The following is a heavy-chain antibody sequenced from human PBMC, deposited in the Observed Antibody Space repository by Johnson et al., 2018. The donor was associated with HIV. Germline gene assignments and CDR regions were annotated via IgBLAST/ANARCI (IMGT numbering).Heavy chain of an antibody. V-gene: IGHV3-30*04. D-gene: IGHD4-17*01. Sequence: QMQLVESGGGVVQPGRSLRLSCAASGFTFSSYAMHWVRQAPGKGLEWVAIISYDGSNKHYADSVKGRFTISRDNSKNTLYLQMNSLRAEDTAVYYCAREGTVSYGGAFDIWGQGTIVTVSS. CDR1: GFTFSSYA. CDR2: ISYDGSNK. CDR3: AREGTVSYGGAFDI. J-gene: IGHJ3*02.